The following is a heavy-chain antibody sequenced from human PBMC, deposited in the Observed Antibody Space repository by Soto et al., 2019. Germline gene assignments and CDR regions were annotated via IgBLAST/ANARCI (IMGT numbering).Heavy chain of an antibody. Sequence: PSETLSLTCTVSGGSISSGDYYWSWIRQPPGKGLEWFGYIYYSGSTYYNPSLKSRVTISVDTSKNQFSLKLSSVTAADTAVYYCARDRGYYDSSGYHDAFDIWGQGTMVTVSS. D-gene: IGHD3-22*01. CDR1: GGSISSGDYY. V-gene: IGHV4-30-4*01. J-gene: IGHJ3*02. CDR3: ARDRGYYDSSGYHDAFDI. CDR2: IYYSGST.